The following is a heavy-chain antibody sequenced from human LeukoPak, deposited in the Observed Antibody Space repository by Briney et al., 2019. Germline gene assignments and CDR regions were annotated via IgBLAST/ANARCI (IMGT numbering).Heavy chain of an antibody. D-gene: IGHD1-7*01. J-gene: IGHJ4*02. CDR2: MNPNSGNT. CDR1: GYTFTSYD. Sequence: ASVKVSCKASGYTFTSYDINWVRQAPGQGLEWMGWMNPNSGNTGYAQKFQGRVTMTRNTSISTAYMELSSLRSEDTAVYYCARALPTGELDFDYWGQGTLVTVSS. CDR3: ARALPTGELDFDY. V-gene: IGHV1-8*01.